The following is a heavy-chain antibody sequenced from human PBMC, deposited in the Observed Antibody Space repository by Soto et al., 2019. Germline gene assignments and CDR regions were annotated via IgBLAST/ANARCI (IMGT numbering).Heavy chain of an antibody. Sequence: GGSLRLSCAASGFTFSSYAMSWVRQAPGKGLEWVSAISGSGGSTYYADSVKGRFTISRDNSKNTLYLQMNSLRAGDTAVYYCAKGSLIVVVTATFDYWGQGTLVTVSS. CDR3: AKGSLIVVVTATFDY. CDR2: ISGSGGST. J-gene: IGHJ4*02. CDR1: GFTFSSYA. D-gene: IGHD2-21*02. V-gene: IGHV3-23*01.